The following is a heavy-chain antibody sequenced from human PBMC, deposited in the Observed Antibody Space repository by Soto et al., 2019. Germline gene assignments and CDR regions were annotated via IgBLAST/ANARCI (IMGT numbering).Heavy chain of an antibody. CDR1: GYKFASYW. CDR3: ARVGSSREQYFDY. V-gene: IGHV5-51*01. J-gene: IGHJ4*02. CDR2: IYPDDADT. D-gene: IGHD1-26*01. Sequence: GESLKISCKGSGYKFASYWIAWVRQMPGKVLEWLGVIYPDDADTTYSPSFQGQVTISADKSISTAYLQWSSLKASDTAMYYCARVGSSREQYFDYWGQGTLVNVSS.